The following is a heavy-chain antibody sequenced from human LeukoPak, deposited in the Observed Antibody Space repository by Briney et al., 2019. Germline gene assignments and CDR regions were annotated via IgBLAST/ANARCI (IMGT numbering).Heavy chain of an antibody. J-gene: IGHJ6*02. CDR1: EFTFGSYW. Sequence: PGVSLGLSCTASEFTFGSYWMSWVRQAPGKGLEWVANIKQDGSEKDYVDSVKGRFTISRDNAKNSLYLQMNNLRAEDTAVYYCARYCGGDCYGMDVWGRGTTVTVSS. D-gene: IGHD2-21*01. V-gene: IGHV3-7*01. CDR3: ARYCGGDCYGMDV. CDR2: IKQDGSEK.